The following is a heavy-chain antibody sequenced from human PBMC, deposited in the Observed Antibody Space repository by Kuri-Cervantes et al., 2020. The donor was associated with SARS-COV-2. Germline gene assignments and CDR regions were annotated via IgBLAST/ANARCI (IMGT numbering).Heavy chain of an antibody. CDR3: ARGPPPTFYYYYGMDV. Sequence: SETLSLTCTVSGGSISSYYWGWIRQPPGKGLEWIGSIYYSGSTYYNPSLKSRVTISVDTSKNQFSLKLSSVTAADTAVYYCARGPPPTFYYYYGMDVWGQGTTVTVSS. V-gene: IGHV4-39*01. CDR2: IYYSGST. CDR1: GGSISSYY. D-gene: IGHD3-16*01. J-gene: IGHJ6*02.